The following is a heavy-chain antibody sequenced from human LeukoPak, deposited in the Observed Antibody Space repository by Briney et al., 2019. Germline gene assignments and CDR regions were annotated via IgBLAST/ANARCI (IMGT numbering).Heavy chain of an antibody. CDR1: GFTFDDYA. CDR3: ATSSTVTTDDY. CDR2: ISWNSGSI. Sequence: GRSLRLSCAASGFTFDDYAMHWVRQAPGKGLEWVSGISWNSGSIGYADSVKGRFTISRDNSKNTLYLQMNSLRAEDTAVYYCATSSTVTTDDYWGQGTLVTVSS. D-gene: IGHD4-17*01. J-gene: IGHJ4*02. V-gene: IGHV3-9*01.